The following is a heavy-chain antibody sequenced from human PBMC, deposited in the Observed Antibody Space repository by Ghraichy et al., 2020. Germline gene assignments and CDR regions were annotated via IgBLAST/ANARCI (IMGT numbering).Heavy chain of an antibody. Sequence: LSLTCAASGFTFNTYAMYWVRQAPGKGLEWVTVISRDGTNRYYADSVKGRFTVSRDDSKNTMDLQMNSLRPEDTAVYYCARLIFSQRGVDYWGQGTLVTVSS. J-gene: IGHJ4*02. CDR1: GFTFNTYA. CDR2: ISRDGTNR. D-gene: IGHD3-3*02. V-gene: IGHV3-30-3*01. CDR3: ARLIFSQRGVDY.